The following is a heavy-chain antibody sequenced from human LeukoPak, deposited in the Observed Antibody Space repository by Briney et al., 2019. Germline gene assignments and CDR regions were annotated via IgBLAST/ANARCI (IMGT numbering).Heavy chain of an antibody. J-gene: IGHJ4*02. CDR2: INHSGST. V-gene: IGHV4-34*01. CDR1: GESFSGYY. CDR3: ARGWSWFDN. D-gene: IGHD2-21*01. Sequence: PSETLSLTCGVQGESFSGYYWSWIRQPPGKGLEWIGEINHSGSTNYNPSLKSRVTISVDTSKNQFSLRLNSVTAADTAVYYCARGWSWFDNWGQGTLVTVSS.